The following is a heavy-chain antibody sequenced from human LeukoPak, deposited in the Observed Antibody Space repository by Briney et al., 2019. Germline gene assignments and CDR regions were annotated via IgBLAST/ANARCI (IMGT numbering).Heavy chain of an antibody. J-gene: IGHJ6*02. D-gene: IGHD3-3*01. CDR1: GYTFTGYY. CDR3: ARFFTIFGVVIISGMDV. CDR2: INPNSGGT. Sequence: ASVKVSCKASGYTFTGYYMHWVRQAPGQGLEWMGWINPNSGGTNYAQRFQGRVTMTRDTSISTAYMELSSLRSEDTAVYYCARFFTIFGVVIISGMDVWGQGTTVTVSS. V-gene: IGHV1-2*02.